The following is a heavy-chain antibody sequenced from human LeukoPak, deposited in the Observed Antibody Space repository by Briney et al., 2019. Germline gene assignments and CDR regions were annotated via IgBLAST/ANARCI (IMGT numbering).Heavy chain of an antibody. V-gene: IGHV3-9*01. CDR3: AKDYCSSTSCFVFDY. D-gene: IGHD2-2*01. CDR2: ISWNSGSI. J-gene: IGHJ4*02. Sequence: PGRSLRLSCAASGFTFDDYAMHWVRQAPGKGLEWVSSISWNSGSIGYADSVKGRFTISRDNAQNSLYLQMNSLRAEDTALYYCAKDYCSSTSCFVFDYWGQGTLVTVSS. CDR1: GFTFDDYA.